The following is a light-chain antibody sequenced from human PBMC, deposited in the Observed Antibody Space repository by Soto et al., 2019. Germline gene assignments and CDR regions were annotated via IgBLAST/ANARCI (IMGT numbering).Light chain of an antibody. J-gene: IGKJ4*01. CDR1: QSLSSSY. CDR2: GAS. CDR3: QHYGSSPLT. Sequence: EIMLKQSPGTLSLSPGERATLSCRASQSLSSSYLAWYQQKPGQAPRLLIYGASTRATGIPDRFSGSGSGTDFTLTISRVEPEDFAVFYCQHYGSSPLTFGGGTIVDIK. V-gene: IGKV3-20*01.